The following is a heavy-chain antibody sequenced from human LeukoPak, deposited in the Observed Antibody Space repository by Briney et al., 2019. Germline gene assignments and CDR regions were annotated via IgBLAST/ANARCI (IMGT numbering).Heavy chain of an antibody. CDR2: INSSGGST. Sequence: GGSLRLSCAASGFTFSTYAMMWVRQAPGTGPEWVSGINSSGGSTFYADSVKRRFTISRDNSKDTLYLQMNSLRADDTAVYYCAKGPLDTRDGYNYVRDDWGQGTLVTVSS. D-gene: IGHD5-24*01. CDR3: AKGPLDTRDGYNYVRDD. V-gene: IGHV3-23*01. J-gene: IGHJ1*01. CDR1: GFTFSTYA.